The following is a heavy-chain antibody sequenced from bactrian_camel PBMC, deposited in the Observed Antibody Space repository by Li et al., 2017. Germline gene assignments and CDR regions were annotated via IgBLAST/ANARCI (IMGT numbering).Heavy chain of an antibody. Sequence: QLVESGGGSVQARGSLRLSCVSSRYLSNTNCMVWFRQAPGKEREGVAVIDKRWTTTYADSVKGRFTISKDNAKNTLYLEMSSLKPEDTGMYYCAAVAVLFNYCVLEGSYIYWGQGTQVTVS. D-gene: IGHD3*01. CDR3: AAVAVLFNYCVLEGSYIY. J-gene: IGHJ4*01. V-gene: IGHV3S53*01. CDR2: IDKRWTT. CDR1: RYLSNTNC.